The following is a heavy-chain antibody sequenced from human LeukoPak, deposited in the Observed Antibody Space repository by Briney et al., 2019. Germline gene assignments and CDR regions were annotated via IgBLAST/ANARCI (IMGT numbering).Heavy chain of an antibody. V-gene: IGHV3-7*01. D-gene: IGHD1-26*01. CDR2: IKQDSSAK. CDR3: ARVFLGRSYRY. Sequence: GGSLRLSCAASGFNFSMFWMAWVRQAPGKGLEWVSNIKQDSSAKFYVGSVRGRFDIFRDNARESVYLQMNSLRAEDTAVYYCARVFLGRSYRYWGQGTLVTVSS. J-gene: IGHJ4*02. CDR1: GFNFSMFW.